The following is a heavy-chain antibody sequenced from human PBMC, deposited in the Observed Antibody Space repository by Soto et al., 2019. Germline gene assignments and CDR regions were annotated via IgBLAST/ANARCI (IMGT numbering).Heavy chain of an antibody. CDR1: GFTFRTYT. CDR3: ARDRGYDAHDYYYNDMDV. Sequence: GGSLRLSCISSGFTFRTYTMNWVRQAPGKGLEWVSGIRGFSPYTFYAESVKGRFTISRDNAKNSLDLQMDSLRAEDTAVYYCARDRGYDAHDYYYNDMDVWGQGTTVTVSS. V-gene: IGHV3-21*01. J-gene: IGHJ6*02. CDR2: IRGFSPYT. D-gene: IGHD3-10*01.